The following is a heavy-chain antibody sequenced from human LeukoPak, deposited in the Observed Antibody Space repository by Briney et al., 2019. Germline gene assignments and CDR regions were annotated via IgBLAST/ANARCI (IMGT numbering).Heavy chain of an antibody. D-gene: IGHD5-12*01. J-gene: IGHJ4*02. CDR3: ARVDGYSGYDPFDC. Sequence: ASVKVSCKASGYPFSAYYIHWVRQAPGQGLEWMGWINPNSDGTGYAQQFQGRVTMTRDTSISAAYMELSSLRSDDTALYYCARVDGYSGYDPFDCWGQGTLVTVSS. CDR1: GYPFSAYY. CDR2: INPNSDGT. V-gene: IGHV1-2*02.